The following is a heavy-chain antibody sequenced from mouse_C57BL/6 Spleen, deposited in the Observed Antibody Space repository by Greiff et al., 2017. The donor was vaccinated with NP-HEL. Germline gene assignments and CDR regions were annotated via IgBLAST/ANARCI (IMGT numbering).Heavy chain of an antibody. D-gene: IGHD2-5*01. V-gene: IGHV1-62-2*01. CDR1: GYTFTEYT. CDR2: FYPGSGSI. Sequence: VQLQQSGAELVKPGASVKLSCKASGYTFTEYTIHWVKQRSGQGLEWIGRFYPGSGSIKYNEKFKDKATLTADKSSSTVYMELSRLTSEDSAVYFCARHEEGYYSNPDYFDYWGQGTTLTVSS. J-gene: IGHJ2*01. CDR3: ARHEEGYYSNPDYFDY.